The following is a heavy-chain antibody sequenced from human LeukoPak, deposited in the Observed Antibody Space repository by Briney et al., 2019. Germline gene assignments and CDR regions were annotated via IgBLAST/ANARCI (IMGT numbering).Heavy chain of an antibody. D-gene: IGHD6-19*01. V-gene: IGHV4-38-2*01. CDR1: GYSISSGYY. CDR2: IYHSGST. Sequence: PSETLSLTCAVSGYSISSGYYWGWIRQPPGKGLEWIGSIYHSGSTYYNPSLKSRVTISVGTSKNQFSLKLSSVTAADTAVYYCARKVGASGWSDYWGQGTLVTVSS. CDR3: ARKVGASGWSDY. J-gene: IGHJ4*02.